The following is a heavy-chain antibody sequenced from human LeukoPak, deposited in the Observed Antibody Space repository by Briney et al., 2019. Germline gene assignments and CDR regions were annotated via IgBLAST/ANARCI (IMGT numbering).Heavy chain of an antibody. CDR3: ARGRDFGSPRKDRYYYYYMDV. Sequence: VASVKVSCKASGGTFSSYATSWVRQAPGQGLEWMGGIIPIFGTANYAQKFQGRVTITTDESTSTAYMELSSLRSEDTAVYYCARGRDFGSPRKDRYYYYYMDVWGKGTTVTVSS. CDR2: IIPIFGTA. J-gene: IGHJ6*03. CDR1: GGTFSSYA. D-gene: IGHD2-2*01. V-gene: IGHV1-69*05.